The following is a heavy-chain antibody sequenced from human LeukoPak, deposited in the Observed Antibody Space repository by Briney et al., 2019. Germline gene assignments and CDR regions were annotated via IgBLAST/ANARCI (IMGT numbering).Heavy chain of an antibody. J-gene: IGHJ5*01. Sequence: GGSLSLSCAASGFTFSYHGMHWVRQAPGKGLEWVAFIRYDATNKDYADSVKGRFTISRDNSKNTLFLQLNSLRPEDTAVYYCARRSVGPSDPFDSWGQGTLVTVSS. CDR2: IRYDATNK. V-gene: IGHV3-30*02. CDR1: GFTFSYHG. D-gene: IGHD2-15*01. CDR3: ARRSVGPSDPFDS.